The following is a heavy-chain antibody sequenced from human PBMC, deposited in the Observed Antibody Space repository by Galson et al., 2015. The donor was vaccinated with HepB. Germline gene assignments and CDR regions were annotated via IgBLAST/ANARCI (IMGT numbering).Heavy chain of an antibody. CDR3: AKDLRPTGNYGYFDY. V-gene: IGHV3-23*01. CDR2: ISGDGRNT. J-gene: IGHJ4*02. Sequence: SLRLSCATSGFTFTTCGMTWVRQAPGKGLEWVTSISGDGRNTYYADSVKGRFTISRDNSKNTLYLQMSSLRVEDTALYYCAKDLRPTGNYGYFDYGGQGALVTVSS. CDR1: GFTFTTCG. D-gene: IGHD1-7*01.